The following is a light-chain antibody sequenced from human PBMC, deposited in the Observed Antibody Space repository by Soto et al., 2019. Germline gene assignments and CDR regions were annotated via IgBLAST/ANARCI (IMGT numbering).Light chain of an antibody. Sequence: EIVLTQSPGTLSLSPGERATLSCRASQSVSSSYLAWYQQKPGQAPRLLIYGASSRATGIPDRFSGSGSGTDFTLIISRLEPEDFAVYYCQQYGSSPFGQGTKVEIK. CDR1: QSVSSSY. V-gene: IGKV3-20*01. CDR3: QQYGSSP. J-gene: IGKJ1*01. CDR2: GAS.